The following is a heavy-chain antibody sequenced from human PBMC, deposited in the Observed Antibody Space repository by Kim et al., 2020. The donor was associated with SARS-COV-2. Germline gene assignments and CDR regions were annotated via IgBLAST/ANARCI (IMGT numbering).Heavy chain of an antibody. Sequence: SVKVSCKASGGTFSSYAISWVRQAPGQGLEWMGGIIPIFGTANYAQKFQGRVTITADESTSTAYMELSSLRSEDTAVYYCARCKDSSGYSYYYYGMDVWGQGTTVTVSS. CDR3: ARCKDSSGYSYYYYGMDV. J-gene: IGHJ6*02. CDR1: GGTFSSYA. CDR2: IIPIFGTA. V-gene: IGHV1-69*13. D-gene: IGHD3-22*01.